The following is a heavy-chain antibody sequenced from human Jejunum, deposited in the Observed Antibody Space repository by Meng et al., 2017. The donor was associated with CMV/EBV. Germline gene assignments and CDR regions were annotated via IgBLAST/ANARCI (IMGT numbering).Heavy chain of an antibody. CDR2: IYPAASDT. J-gene: IGHJ5*02. V-gene: IGHV5-51*01. D-gene: IGHD3-3*01. CDR1: NSW. CDR3: ARGAGRITVFGVVMSWFDP. Sequence: NSWIGWVRQMAGKGPEWMGIIYPAASDTRYSPAFQGQVTISADKSISTAFLQWSSLKASDTAMYYCARGAGRITVFGVVMSWFDPWGQGTLVTVSS.